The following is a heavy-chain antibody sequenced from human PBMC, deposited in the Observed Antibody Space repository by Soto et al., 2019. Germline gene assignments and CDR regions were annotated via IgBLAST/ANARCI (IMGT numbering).Heavy chain of an antibody. D-gene: IGHD5-18*01. V-gene: IGHV3-30*18. Sequence: QVQLVESGGGVVQPGRSLRLSCAASGFTFSSYGMHWVRQAPGKGLEWVSVISYDGSNKYYADSVKGRFTISRDNSKNTLYLQMNSLRAEDTAVYYCAKTGRVGFGIRVQLWYHFDYWGQGTLVTVSS. CDR3: AKTGRVGFGIRVQLWYHFDY. CDR2: ISYDGSNK. CDR1: GFTFSSYG. J-gene: IGHJ4*02.